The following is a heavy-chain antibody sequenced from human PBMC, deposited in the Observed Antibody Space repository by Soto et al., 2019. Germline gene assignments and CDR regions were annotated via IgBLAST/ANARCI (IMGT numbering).Heavy chain of an antibody. V-gene: IGHV1-18*01. CDR2: ISAYNGNT. D-gene: IGHD5-12*01. Sequence: QVPLVQSGAEVKKPGASVKVSCKASGYTFTSYGISWVRQAPGQGLEWMGWISAYNGNTNYAQKLQGRVTMTTDTTTSTAYMELRSLRSDDTAVYYCARDRGYYSGYDWRGFDYWGQGTLVTVSS. J-gene: IGHJ4*02. CDR1: GYTFTSYG. CDR3: ARDRGYYSGYDWRGFDY.